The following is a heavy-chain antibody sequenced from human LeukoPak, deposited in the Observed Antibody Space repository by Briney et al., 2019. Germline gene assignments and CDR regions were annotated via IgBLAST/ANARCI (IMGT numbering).Heavy chain of an antibody. Sequence: GGSLRLSCAASGFTFSSYWMSWGRQAPGKGLEGVANIKQDGSEKYYVDSVKGRFTISRDNAKNSLYLQMNTLRAEDTAVYYCARVSPSHRDAFDIWGQGTMVTVSS. V-gene: IGHV3-7*01. CDR1: GFTFSSYW. CDR3: ARVSPSHRDAFDI. J-gene: IGHJ3*02. CDR2: IKQDGSEK.